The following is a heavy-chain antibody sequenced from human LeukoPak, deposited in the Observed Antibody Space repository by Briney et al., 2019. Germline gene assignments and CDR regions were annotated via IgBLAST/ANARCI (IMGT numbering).Heavy chain of an antibody. CDR1: GFTFSSYW. D-gene: IGHD3-9*01. J-gene: IGHJ4*02. CDR2: IKQDGSEK. CDR3: ARVDFDWLFDY. Sequence: GGSLRLSCAAPGFTFSSYWMSWVRQAPGKGLEWVANIKQDGSEKYYVDSVKGRFTISRDNAKNSLYLQMNSLRAEDTAVYYCARVDFDWLFDYWGQGTLVTVSS. V-gene: IGHV3-7*01.